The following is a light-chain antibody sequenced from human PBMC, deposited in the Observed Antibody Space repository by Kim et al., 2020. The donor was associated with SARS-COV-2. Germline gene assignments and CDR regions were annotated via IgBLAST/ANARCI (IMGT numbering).Light chain of an antibody. CDR2: GAS. V-gene: IGKV3-20*01. CDR1: QSVSSNF. J-gene: IGKJ2*01. Sequence: EIVLTQSPGTLSLSPGERATLSCRASQSVSSNFLAWFQQKPGQAPRLLLYGASNRATGIPDRFSGSGSGTDFTLTISRLEPEDFVVYFCNQDSTSPYTFGQGTKLEI. CDR3: NQDSTSPYT.